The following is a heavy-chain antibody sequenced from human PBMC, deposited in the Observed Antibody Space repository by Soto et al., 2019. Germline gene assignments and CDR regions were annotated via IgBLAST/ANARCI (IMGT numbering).Heavy chain of an antibody. J-gene: IGHJ5*02. CDR2: IYWDDDK. Sequence: QITLKESGPTLVKPTQTLTLTCTFSGFSLTTRGVGVGWIRQPPGKALECLALIYWDDDKRYSPSLQSRLSTTKXTXIIQVVLTMTNVDPVDTATYYCAHIPNYYQYDWFDPWGQGTLVSVSS. V-gene: IGHV2-5*02. CDR1: GFSLTTRGVG. CDR3: AHIPNYYQYDWFDP. D-gene: IGHD3-16*01.